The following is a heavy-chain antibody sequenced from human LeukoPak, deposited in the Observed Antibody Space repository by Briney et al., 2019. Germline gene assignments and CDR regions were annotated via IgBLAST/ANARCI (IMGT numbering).Heavy chain of an antibody. Sequence: GGSLRLSCAASGFTFGAYAMHWVRQAPGKGLEWVAVIWYDGSSNYHADSLKDRFTISRDNSKNTLYLQINSLRAEDTAVYYCARQVGNAGWYFDYWGQGALVTVSS. CDR2: IWYDGSSN. CDR1: GFTFGAYA. CDR3: ARQVGNAGWYFDY. V-gene: IGHV3-33*01. J-gene: IGHJ4*02. D-gene: IGHD6-19*01.